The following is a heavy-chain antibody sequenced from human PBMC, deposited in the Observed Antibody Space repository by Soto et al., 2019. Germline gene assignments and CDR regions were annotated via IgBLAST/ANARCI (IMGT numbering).Heavy chain of an antibody. J-gene: IGHJ4*02. CDR1: GGSISSSHY. CDR2: VFYSGSP. CDR3: ARHYNTGAFFDY. Sequence: QLQLQESGPGLVKSSETLSLTCTVSGGSISSSHYWGWIRQPPGKGLEWIGSVFYSGSPYYSPSFKSQITISVDTPKSQFSLRVRSVTATDTAVYFCARHYNTGAFFDYWGQGNLVTVSS. D-gene: IGHD1-20*01. V-gene: IGHV4-39*01.